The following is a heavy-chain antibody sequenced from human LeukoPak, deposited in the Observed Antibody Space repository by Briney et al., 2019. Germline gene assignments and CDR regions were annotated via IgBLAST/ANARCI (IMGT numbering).Heavy chain of an antibody. J-gene: IGHJ6*03. CDR3: ARDPASGYYDFWSGYYTYMDV. D-gene: IGHD3-3*01. V-gene: IGHV1-2*02. CDR1: GYTFTGYY. Sequence: ASVKVSCKASGYTFTGYYMHWVRQAPGRGLEWMGWINPNSGGTNYAQKFQGRVTMTRDTSISTAYMELSRLRSDDTAVYYCARDPASGYYDFWSGYYTYMDVWGKGTTVTVSS. CDR2: INPNSGGT.